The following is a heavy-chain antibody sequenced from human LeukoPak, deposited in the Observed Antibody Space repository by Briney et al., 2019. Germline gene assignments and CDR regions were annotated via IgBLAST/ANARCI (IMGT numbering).Heavy chain of an antibody. Sequence: GASVKVSSKASGYTYTGYYMHWVRRAPGQGLEWMGWINPNSGGTNYAQKFQGRVTMTRDTSISTAYMELSRLRSDDTAVYYCARNIVATIAPLYSGHYYYMDVWGKGTTVTVSS. CDR3: ARNIVATIAPLYSGHYYYMDV. CDR1: GYTYTGYY. J-gene: IGHJ6*03. D-gene: IGHD5-12*01. V-gene: IGHV1-2*02. CDR2: INPNSGGT.